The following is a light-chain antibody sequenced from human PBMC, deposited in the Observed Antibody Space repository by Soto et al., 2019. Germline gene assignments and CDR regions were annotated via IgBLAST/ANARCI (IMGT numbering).Light chain of an antibody. Sequence: DIVMTQSPLSLPVTPGEPASTSCRSSQSLLHSNGYNYLDWYLQKPGQSPQLLIYLGSNRASGVPDRFSGSGSGTDFTLKISRVEAEDVGVYYCMQPLQSWTFGQGTKVDI. CDR2: LGS. V-gene: IGKV2-28*01. CDR3: MQPLQSWT. J-gene: IGKJ1*01. CDR1: QSLLHSNGYNY.